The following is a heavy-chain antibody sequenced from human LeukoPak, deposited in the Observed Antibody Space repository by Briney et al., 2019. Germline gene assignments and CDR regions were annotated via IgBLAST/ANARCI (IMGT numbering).Heavy chain of an antibody. CDR1: GYSISSGYY. V-gene: IGHV4-38-2*02. D-gene: IGHD3-10*01. J-gene: IGHJ4*02. Sequence: SETLSLTCTVSGYSISSGYYWGWIRQPPGKGLEWIGSIYHSGSTYYNPSLKSRVTISVDTSKNQFSLKLSSVTAADTAVYYCASSPPMVRGRYYDYWGQGTLVTVSS. CDR2: IYHSGST. CDR3: ASSPPMVRGRYYDY.